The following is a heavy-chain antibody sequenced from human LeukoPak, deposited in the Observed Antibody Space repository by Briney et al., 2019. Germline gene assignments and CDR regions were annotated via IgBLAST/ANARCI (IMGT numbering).Heavy chain of an antibody. V-gene: IGHV1-69*06. CDR1: GGTFSSYA. CDR3: ARDMTTVTTGGVWFDP. CDR2: IIPIFGTA. J-gene: IGHJ5*02. D-gene: IGHD4-17*01. Sequence: ASVKVSCKASGGTFSSYAISWVRQAPGQGLEWMGGIIPIFGTANYAQKFQGRVTITADKSTSTAYMELSSLRSEDTAVYYCARDMTTVTTGGVWFDPWGQGTLVTVSS.